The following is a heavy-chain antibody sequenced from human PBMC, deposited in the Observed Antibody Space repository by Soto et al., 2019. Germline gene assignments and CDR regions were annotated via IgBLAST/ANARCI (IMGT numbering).Heavy chain of an antibody. J-gene: IGHJ4*02. CDR2: INHSGST. V-gene: IGHV4-34*01. CDR3: ARGISMIVEAQRDAPDKYYFDS. CDR1: GGSFSGHF. D-gene: IGHD3-22*01. Sequence: SETLSLTCAVYGGSFSGHFWSWIRQPPGKGLEWIGEINHSGSTNFNPSLKSRVTISVDTSKNQFSLKVNSLTAADTAVYYCARGISMIVEAQRDAPDKYYFDSWGQGTVDTVSS.